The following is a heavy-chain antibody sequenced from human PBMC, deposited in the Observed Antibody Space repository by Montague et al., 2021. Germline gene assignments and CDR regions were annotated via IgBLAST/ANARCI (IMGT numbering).Heavy chain of an antibody. Sequence: SETLSLTCTVSGGSISRSSYYWGWIRQPPGKGLEWIGSIYSSGSTYYNPSLKSRVTISADTSKNQFSLKLTSVTAADTALYYCARDREAAPFDYWGQGTLVTVSS. J-gene: IGHJ4*02. D-gene: IGHD2-15*01. V-gene: IGHV4-39*02. CDR3: ARDREAAPFDY. CDR2: IYSSGST. CDR1: GGSISRSSYY.